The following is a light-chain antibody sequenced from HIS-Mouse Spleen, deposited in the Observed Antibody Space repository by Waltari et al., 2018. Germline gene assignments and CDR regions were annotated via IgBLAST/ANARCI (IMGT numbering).Light chain of an antibody. CDR1: ALPKQY. CDR3: QSADSSGTGWV. Sequence: SYELTQPPSVSVSPGQTARITCSGDALPKQYAYWYQQKPGQAPVLVIYKDSERPSGIPGRFSGPSSGTTVTLTISGVQAEDEADYYCQSADSSGTGWVFGGGTKLTVL. J-gene: IGLJ3*02. CDR2: KDS. V-gene: IGLV3-25*03.